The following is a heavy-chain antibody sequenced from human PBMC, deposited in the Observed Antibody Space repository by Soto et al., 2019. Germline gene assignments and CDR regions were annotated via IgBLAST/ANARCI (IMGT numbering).Heavy chain of an antibody. CDR2: ISYDGSNK. Sequence: QVQLVESGGGVVQPGRSLRLSCAASGFTFSTYAMHWVRQAPGTGLEWVAVISYDGSNKYYSDSVKGRYTISRDNSKNTLYLQMNGLRAEDTAVYYCARDQSSGWTGESDYWGQGTLVTVSS. V-gene: IGHV3-30-3*01. J-gene: IGHJ4*02. CDR1: GFTFSTYA. D-gene: IGHD6-19*01. CDR3: ARDQSSGWTGESDY.